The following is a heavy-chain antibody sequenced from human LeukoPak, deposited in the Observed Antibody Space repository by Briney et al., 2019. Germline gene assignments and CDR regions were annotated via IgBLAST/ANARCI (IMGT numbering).Heavy chain of an antibody. V-gene: IGHV3-30*02. CDR2: IRYDGSNK. CDR3: ARAPGGLRYFDWLSSFDY. Sequence: GGSLRLSCAASGFTFSSYGMHWVRQAPGKGLEWVAFIRYDGSNKYYADSVKGRFTISRDNSKNTLHLQMNSLRAEDTAVYYCARAPGGLRYFDWLSSFDYWGQGTLVTVSS. D-gene: IGHD3-9*01. CDR1: GFTFSSYG. J-gene: IGHJ4*02.